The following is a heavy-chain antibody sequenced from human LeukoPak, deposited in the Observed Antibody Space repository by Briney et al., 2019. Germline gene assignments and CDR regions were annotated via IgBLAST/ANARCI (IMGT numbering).Heavy chain of an antibody. CDR1: GFTFSYYW. J-gene: IGHJ3*01. V-gene: IGHV3-7*01. Sequence: PGGSLRPSCAASGFTFSYYWMTWVRQAPGKGLEWVANIKQDGSEKYYVDSVKGRFTISKDNAKNSLYLQMNSLRAEDTAVYYCARDLSPLVPSSGSSGYYIDALDVWGQGTMVTVSS. CDR2: IKQDGSEK. D-gene: IGHD3-22*01. CDR3: ARDLSPLVPSSGSSGYYIDALDV.